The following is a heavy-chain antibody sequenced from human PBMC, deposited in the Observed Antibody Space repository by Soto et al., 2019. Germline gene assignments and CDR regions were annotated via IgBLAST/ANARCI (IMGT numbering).Heavy chain of an antibody. CDR1: GFTFSSYA. J-gene: IGHJ4*02. Sequence: GSLRLSCAASGFTFSSYAMHWVRQAPGKGLEWVAVISYDGSNKYYADSVKGRFTISRDNSKNTLYLQMNSLRAEDTAVYYCARVGYDYYDSSGYYYVDYWGQGTLVTVSS. V-gene: IGHV3-30-3*01. D-gene: IGHD3-22*01. CDR3: ARVGYDYYDSSGYYYVDY. CDR2: ISYDGSNK.